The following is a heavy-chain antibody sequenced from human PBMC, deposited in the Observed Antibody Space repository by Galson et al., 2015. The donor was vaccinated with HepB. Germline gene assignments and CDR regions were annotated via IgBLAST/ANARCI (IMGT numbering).Heavy chain of an antibody. CDR3: ARASMVRGVITSYYYYYGMDV. J-gene: IGHJ6*02. V-gene: IGHV3-30*04. CDR2: ISYDGSNK. D-gene: IGHD3-10*01. Sequence: SLRLSCAASGFTFSNLAIHWVRQAPGKGLEWVAVISYDGSNKYYADSVRGRFTISRDNSKNTLYLQMNSLRGEDTAVYYCARASMVRGVITSYYYYYGMDVWGQGTTVTVSS. CDR1: GFTFSNLA.